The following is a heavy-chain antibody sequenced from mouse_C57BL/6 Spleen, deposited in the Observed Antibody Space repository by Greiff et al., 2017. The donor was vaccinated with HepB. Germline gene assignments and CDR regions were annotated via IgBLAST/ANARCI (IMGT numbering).Heavy chain of an antibody. CDR1: GFTFSSYA. Sequence: VQLKESGGGLVKPGGSLKLSCAASGFTFSSYAMSWVRQTPEKRLEWVATISDGGSYTYYPDNVKGRFTISRDNAKNNLYLQMSHLKSEDTAMYYCARGRLRSYWYFDVWGTGTTVTVSS. J-gene: IGHJ1*03. CDR3: ARGRLRSYWYFDV. CDR2: ISDGGSYT. V-gene: IGHV5-4*01.